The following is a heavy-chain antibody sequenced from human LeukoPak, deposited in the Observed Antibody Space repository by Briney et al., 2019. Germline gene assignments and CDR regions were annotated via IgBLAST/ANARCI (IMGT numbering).Heavy chain of an antibody. CDR2: IKPDGSEK. Sequence: QPGGSLRLSCAASGLTFSGYWMNWVRQAPGKGLEWVANIKPDGSEKYYVDSVKGRFTISRDNAKNSLYLQMTSLRAEDTVVYYCARGSGDYSGQGTLVTVSS. CDR3: ARGSGDY. V-gene: IGHV3-7*04. CDR1: GLTFSGYW. J-gene: IGHJ4*02.